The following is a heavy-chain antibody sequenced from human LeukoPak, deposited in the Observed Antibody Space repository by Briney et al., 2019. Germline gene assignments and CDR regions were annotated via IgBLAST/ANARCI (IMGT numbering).Heavy chain of an antibody. J-gene: IGHJ3*02. D-gene: IGHD6-19*01. Sequence: SETLSLTCAVSGGSISSSNWWSWVRQPPGKGLGWIGEIYHSGSTNYNPSLKSRVTISVDKSKNQFSLRLSSVTAADTAVYYCAKGGLAAKDAFDIWGQGTMVTVSS. CDR2: IYHSGST. CDR1: GGSISSSNW. V-gene: IGHV4-4*02. CDR3: AKGGLAAKDAFDI.